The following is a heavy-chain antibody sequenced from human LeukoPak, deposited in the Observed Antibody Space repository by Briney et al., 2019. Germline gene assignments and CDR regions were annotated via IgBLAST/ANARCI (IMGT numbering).Heavy chain of an antibody. CDR1: GYTFTSYG. Sequence: ASVKVSCKASGYTFTSYGISWVRQAPGQGLEWMGWISAYNGNTNYAQKLQGRVTMTTDTSTSTAYMELSSLRSEDTAVYYCARDHGYSSGWYDYYYMDVWGKGTTVTVSS. CDR3: ARDHGYSSGWYDYYYMDV. J-gene: IGHJ6*03. V-gene: IGHV1-18*01. D-gene: IGHD6-19*01. CDR2: ISAYNGNT.